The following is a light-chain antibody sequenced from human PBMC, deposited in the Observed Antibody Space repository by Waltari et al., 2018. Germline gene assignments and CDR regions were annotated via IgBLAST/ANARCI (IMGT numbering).Light chain of an antibody. CDR1: SSDVGSYNL. V-gene: IGLV2-23*01. Sequence: QSALTQPASVSGSPGQSISISCTGTSSDVGSYNLVSWYQKHPGKAPRRIIYEGSKRPSGASNRFSGSKSGNTASLTISGLQAEDEADYYCCSYAGSSSPRVFGGGTKLTVL. CDR2: EGS. J-gene: IGLJ3*02. CDR3: CSYAGSSSPRV.